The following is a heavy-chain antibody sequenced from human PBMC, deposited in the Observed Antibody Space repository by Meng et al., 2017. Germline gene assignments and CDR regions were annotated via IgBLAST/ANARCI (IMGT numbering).Heavy chain of an antibody. CDR2: ISGSGGST. Sequence: VQVGGAGEGLVRPGGSLRLYCAASGFTFSSYAMSWVRQAPGKGLEWVSAISGSGGSTYYADSVKGRFTISRDNSKNTLYLQMNSLRAEDTAVYYCAKDRLAGSTGTDYWGQGTLVTVSS. V-gene: IGHV3-23*04. CDR1: GFTFSSYA. D-gene: IGHD4-11*01. J-gene: IGHJ4*02. CDR3: AKDRLAGSTGTDY.